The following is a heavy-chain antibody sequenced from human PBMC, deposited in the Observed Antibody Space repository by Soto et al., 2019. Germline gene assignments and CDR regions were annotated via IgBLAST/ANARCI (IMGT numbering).Heavy chain of an antibody. J-gene: IGHJ5*02. D-gene: IGHD6-13*01. V-gene: IGHV3-53*01. CDR1: GFTVTNNY. Sequence: LRLSCVVSGFTVTNNYMNWVRQAPGKGLEWVPVIYSGGSTYYADSLRGRFTISRDNSKNTLYLQMNSLRAEDTAVYYCARGSSSWYHYFDPWGQGTLVTVSS. CDR3: ARGSSSWYHYFDP. CDR2: IYSGGST.